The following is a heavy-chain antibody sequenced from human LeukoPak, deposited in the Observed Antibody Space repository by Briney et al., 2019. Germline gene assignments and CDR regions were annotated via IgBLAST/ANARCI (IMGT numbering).Heavy chain of an antibody. Sequence: SETLSPTCTVSGGSISSYYWSWIRQPPGKGLEWIGYIYYSGSTNYNPSLKSRVTISVDTSKNQFSLKLSSVTAADTAVYYCARGATAEDGYNFDYWGQGTLVTVSS. J-gene: IGHJ4*02. V-gene: IGHV4-59*01. CDR1: GGSISSYY. D-gene: IGHD5-24*01. CDR3: ARGATAEDGYNFDY. CDR2: IYYSGST.